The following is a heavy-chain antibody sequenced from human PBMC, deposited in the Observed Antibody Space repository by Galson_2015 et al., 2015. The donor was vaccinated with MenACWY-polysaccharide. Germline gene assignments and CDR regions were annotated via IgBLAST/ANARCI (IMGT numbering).Heavy chain of an antibody. J-gene: IGHJ6*02. V-gene: IGHV3-23*01. Sequence: SLRLSCAVSELTFNTYAMTWVRQAPGKGLEWVATISGSGFSIHHADSVKGRFTISRGNSKNTVFLLMNNLKAADTAVYYCAKNTSQAAGSAPYYYGLDVWGLGTTVTVSS. CDR2: ISGSGFSI. D-gene: IGHD6-19*01. CDR3: AKNTSQAAGSAPYYYGLDV. CDR1: ELTFNTYA.